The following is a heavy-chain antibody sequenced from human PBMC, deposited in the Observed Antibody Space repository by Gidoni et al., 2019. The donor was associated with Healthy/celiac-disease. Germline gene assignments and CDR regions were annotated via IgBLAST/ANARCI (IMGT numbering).Heavy chain of an antibody. J-gene: IGHJ5*02. CDR1: GFTFSSYW. CDR2: INSDGSST. V-gene: IGHV3-74*01. CDR3: ARDQGSEVTMVRGVIQTYNWFDP. D-gene: IGHD3-10*01. Sequence: EVQLVESGGGLVQPGGSLRLACAASGFTFSSYWMHWVRQAPGKGLVWVSRINSDGSSTSYADSVKGRFTISRDNAKNTLYLQMNSLRAEDTAVYYCARDQGSEVTMVRGVIQTYNWFDPWGQGTLVTVSS.